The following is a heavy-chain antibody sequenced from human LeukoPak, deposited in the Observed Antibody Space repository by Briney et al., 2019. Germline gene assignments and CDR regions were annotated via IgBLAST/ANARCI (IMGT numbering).Heavy chain of an antibody. V-gene: IGHV3-23*01. CDR2: LSGPGSTT. CDR1: GFTFSGYD. D-gene: IGHD6-13*01. Sequence: PGGSLRLSCAASGFTFSGYDMTWVRQAPGKGLEWVATLSGPGSTTYYADSVKGRFTISRDNSQNTLYLQMNSLRAEDTAIYYCAKGLLTKTHGISWDPFDSWGQGTLVSVSS. CDR3: AKGLLTKTHGISWDPFDS. J-gene: IGHJ4*02.